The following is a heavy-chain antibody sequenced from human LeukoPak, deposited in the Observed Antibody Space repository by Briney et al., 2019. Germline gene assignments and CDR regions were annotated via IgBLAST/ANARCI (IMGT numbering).Heavy chain of an antibody. D-gene: IGHD6-19*01. CDR3: GRAQVDSSGWYAEAFDI. Sequence: GGSLRLSCAASGFTFSSYDMHWVRQATGKGLEWVSAIGTAGDTYYPGSVKGRFTISRENAKNSLYLQMNSLRAGDTAVYYCGRAQVDSSGWYAEAFDIWGQGTMVTVSS. CDR1: GFTFSSYD. V-gene: IGHV3-13*01. J-gene: IGHJ3*02. CDR2: IGTAGDT.